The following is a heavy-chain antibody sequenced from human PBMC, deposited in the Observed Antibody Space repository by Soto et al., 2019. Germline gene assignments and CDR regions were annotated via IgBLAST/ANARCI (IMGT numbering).Heavy chain of an antibody. V-gene: IGHV1-2*02. CDR2: INPATGAA. J-gene: IGHJ3*02. CDR3: ARGGGVGVAGSAAFEM. D-gene: IGHD3-3*01. Sequence: QLHLVHSGAVVKKPGASVTVSCSASGYPVTAYYMHWVRQAPGRGLEWMGGINPATGAAKYTQTFQGRVPLPRAPPTSTVFMELSGLTSEDTAVFYCARGGGVGVAGSAAFEMWGQGTVVTVSS. CDR1: GYPVTAYY.